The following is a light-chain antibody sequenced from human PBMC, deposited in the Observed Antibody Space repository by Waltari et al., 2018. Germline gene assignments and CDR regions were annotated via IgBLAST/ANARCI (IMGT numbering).Light chain of an antibody. CDR2: KAS. Sequence: DIEMTQSPSTVSASVGDRVTITCRTSQGISRWLAWYQQKPGKAPKPLLSKASTLESGVPSRFSGSGSGTEFTLTISNLQVDDFAIDFCQQYNSYSMWTFGQGTKVEIK. CDR1: QGISRW. V-gene: IGKV1-5*03. CDR3: QQYNSYSMWT. J-gene: IGKJ1*01.